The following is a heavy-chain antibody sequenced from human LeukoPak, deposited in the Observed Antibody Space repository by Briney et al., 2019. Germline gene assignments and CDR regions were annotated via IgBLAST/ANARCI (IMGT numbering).Heavy chain of an antibody. CDR1: GGSISSSSYY. CDR3: ARTTVPAAIRNDWGPFDY. V-gene: IGHV4-39*07. CDR2: IYYSGST. D-gene: IGHD2-2*01. Sequence: PSETLSLTCTVSGGSISSSSYYWGWIRQPPGKGLEWIGSIYYSGSTYYNPSLKSRVTISVDTPKNQFSLKLSSVTAADTAVYYCARTTVPAAIRNDWGPFDYWGQGTLVTVSS. J-gene: IGHJ4*02.